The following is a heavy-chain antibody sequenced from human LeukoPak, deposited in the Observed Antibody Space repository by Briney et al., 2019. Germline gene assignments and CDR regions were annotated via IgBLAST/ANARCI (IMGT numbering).Heavy chain of an antibody. CDR2: TYHSGST. Sequence: SETLSLTCAVSGYSISSGYYWGWIRQPPGKGLEWIGSTYHSGSTYYNPSLKSRITISVDTSKNQFSLKLSSVTAADTAVYYCATPIFGVAPDVWGKGTTVTVSS. D-gene: IGHD3-3*01. CDR1: GYSISSGYY. J-gene: IGHJ6*04. CDR3: ATPIFGVAPDV. V-gene: IGHV4-38-2*01.